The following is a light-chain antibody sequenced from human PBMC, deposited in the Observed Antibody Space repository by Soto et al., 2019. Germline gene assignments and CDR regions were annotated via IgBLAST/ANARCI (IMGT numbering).Light chain of an antibody. CDR3: QQYENLPT. J-gene: IGKJ5*01. CDR2: DAS. Sequence: DMQMTQSPSSLSASVGDRVTITCQASRNINNYLNWYQQKPGRAPKLLIYDASNLEAGVPSRFRGSGSGTDFTFTISRLQPEDIATDYCQQYENLPTFGEGTRLDI. CDR1: RNINNY. V-gene: IGKV1-33*01.